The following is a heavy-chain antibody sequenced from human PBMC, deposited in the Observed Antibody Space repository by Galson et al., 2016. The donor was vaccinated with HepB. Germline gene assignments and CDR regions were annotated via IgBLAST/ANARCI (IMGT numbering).Heavy chain of an antibody. V-gene: IGHV1-18*01. CDR3: ARGNHDYNDYSFDN. CDR1: GYTFISYG. CDR2: ISGYTGDT. J-gene: IGHJ4*02. Sequence: SVKVSCKASGYTFISYGISWVRQAPGQGLEWMGWISGYTGDTNYAQRFQGRVTMTSDTSTTTGYMELTNLRSDDTAVYFCARGNHDYNDYSFDNWGQGTLVTVS. D-gene: IGHD4-11*01.